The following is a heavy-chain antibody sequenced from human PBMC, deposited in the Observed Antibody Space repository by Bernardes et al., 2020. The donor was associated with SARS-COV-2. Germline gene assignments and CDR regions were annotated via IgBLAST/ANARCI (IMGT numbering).Heavy chain of an antibody. D-gene: IGHD3-22*01. CDR2: IYYSGST. V-gene: IGHV4-39*01. CDR1: GGSISSSSYY. CDR3: ARHETTMIVVVIMYFQH. Sequence: SEPLSLTCTVSGGSISSSSYYWGWLLQPPGKGLEWIGSIYYSGSTYYNPSLKSRVTISVDTSKNQFSLKLSSVTAADTAVYYCARHETTMIVVVIMYFQHWGQGTLVTVSS. J-gene: IGHJ1*01.